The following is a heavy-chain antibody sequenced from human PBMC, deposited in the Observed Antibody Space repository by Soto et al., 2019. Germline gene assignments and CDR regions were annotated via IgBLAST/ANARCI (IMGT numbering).Heavy chain of an antibody. Sequence: EVQLVESGGGLVQPGGSLRLSCAASGFTFSTHSMNWVRQAPGKGLEWISYITSSDVTMYADSVKGRFTISRDNAKNSLYLQMNRLGGEDTAGYFCVGGVGFQLIYWGPGTLVTVSS. CDR2: ITSSDVT. CDR1: GFTFSTHS. CDR3: VGGVGFQLIY. J-gene: IGHJ4*02. D-gene: IGHD2-2*01. V-gene: IGHV3-48*01.